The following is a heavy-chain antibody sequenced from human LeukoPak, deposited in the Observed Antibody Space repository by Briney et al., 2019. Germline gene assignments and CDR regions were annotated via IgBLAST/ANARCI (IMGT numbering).Heavy chain of an antibody. CDR1: GFTFSTYS. CDR2: ISSISNYI. V-gene: IGHV3-21*01. CDR3: ARDKEGAVAGTVEY. D-gene: IGHD6-19*01. J-gene: IGHJ4*02. Sequence: KAGGFLRLSCAASGFTFSTYSMNWVRQAPGKGLEWVSSISSISNYIYYADSVRGRFTISRNNAKKSLYLQLNSLRAEDTAVYYCARDKEGAVAGTVEYWGQGTLVTVSS.